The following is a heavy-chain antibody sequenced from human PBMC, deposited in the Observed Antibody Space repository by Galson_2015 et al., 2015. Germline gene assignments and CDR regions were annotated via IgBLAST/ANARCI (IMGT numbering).Heavy chain of an antibody. CDR3: ARGPLYYYLWSADY. D-gene: IGHD3-3*01. J-gene: IGHJ4*02. CDR2: ISDSSYTI. V-gene: IGHV3-48*02. Sequence: SLRLSCAASGFTFNSYPLNWVRQGPGRGLEWDSYISDSSYTIYYADSVKRRFSISRDNAKNSLYLQMNSLRDEDTAVYYYARGPLYYYLWSADYWGQGTLVTVSS. CDR1: GFTFNSYP.